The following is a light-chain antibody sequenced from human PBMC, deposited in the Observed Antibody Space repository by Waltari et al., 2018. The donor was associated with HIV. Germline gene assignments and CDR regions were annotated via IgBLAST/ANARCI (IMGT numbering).Light chain of an antibody. V-gene: IGLV2-14*01. J-gene: IGLJ3*02. CDR3: SSYSARGFVS. CDR2: EVY. CDR1: PSDFDTFNF. Sequence: HSALTQPASVSGSPGQSITISCTGTPSDFDTFNFVFWYHQSPGRAPKLIIFEVYSRPSGVSERFSGSTSGDTASLAISALRAEDESDYFCSSYSARGFVSFGGGTKLSVL.